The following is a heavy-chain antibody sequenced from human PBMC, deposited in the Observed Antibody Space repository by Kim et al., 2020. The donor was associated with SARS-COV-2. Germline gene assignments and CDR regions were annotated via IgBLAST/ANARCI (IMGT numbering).Heavy chain of an antibody. D-gene: IGHD3-22*01. J-gene: IGHJ3*02. CDR3: AKSYDSSVGAFDI. V-gene: IGHV3-23*01. Sequence: YADSVKGRFTSSRDNSKNTLYLQMNSLRAEDTAVYYCAKSYDSSVGAFDIWGQGTMVTVSS.